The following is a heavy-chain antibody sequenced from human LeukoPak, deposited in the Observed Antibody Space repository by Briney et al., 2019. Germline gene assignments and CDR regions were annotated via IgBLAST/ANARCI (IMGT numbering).Heavy chain of an antibody. Sequence: SETLSLTCTVSGGSISSYYGRWIRQPPGKGLEWGGYIYYSGSTNYNPSLKRRVTISGETSKNQFSLKLSSVTAADTAAYYCARLPTGSWLQLYAFDIWGQGTTVTVSS. V-gene: IGHV4-59*08. CDR2: IYYSGST. CDR1: GGSISSYY. D-gene: IGHD5-24*01. J-gene: IGHJ3*02. CDR3: ARLPTGSWLQLYAFDI.